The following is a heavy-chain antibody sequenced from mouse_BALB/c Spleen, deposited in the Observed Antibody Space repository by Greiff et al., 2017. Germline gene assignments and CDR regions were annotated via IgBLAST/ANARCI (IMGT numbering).Heavy chain of an antibody. D-gene: IGHD1-1*01. J-gene: IGHJ3*01. CDR2: SRNKANDYTT. Sequence: EVHLVESGGGLVQPGGSLRLSCATSGFTFSDFYMEWVRQPPGKRLEWIAASRNKANDYTTEYSASVKGRFIVSRDTSQSILYLQMNALRAEDTAIYYCARDSHYYGSSSWFAYWGQGTLVTVSA. CDR3: ARDSHYYGSSSWFAY. V-gene: IGHV7-1*02. CDR1: GFTFSDFY.